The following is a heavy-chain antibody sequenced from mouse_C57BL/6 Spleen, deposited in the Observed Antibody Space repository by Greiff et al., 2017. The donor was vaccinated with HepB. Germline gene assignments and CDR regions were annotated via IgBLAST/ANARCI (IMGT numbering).Heavy chain of an antibody. D-gene: IGHD2-3*01. CDR2: ISGGGGNT. V-gene: IGHV5-9*01. CDR1: GFTFSSYT. CDR3: ARYDGYPDY. Sequence: EVNVVESGGGLVKPGGSLKLSCAASGFTFSSYTMSWVRQTPEKRLEWVATISGGGGNTHYPDSVKGRFTISRDNAKNTLYLQMSSLRSEDTALYYCARYDGYPDYWGQGTTLTVSS. J-gene: IGHJ2*01.